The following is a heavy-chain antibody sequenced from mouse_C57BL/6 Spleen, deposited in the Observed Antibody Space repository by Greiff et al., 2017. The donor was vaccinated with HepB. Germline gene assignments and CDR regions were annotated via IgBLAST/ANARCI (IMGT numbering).Heavy chain of an antibody. CDR3: TRASSHYGSSYWYFDV. CDR1: GFTFSSYA. V-gene: IGHV5-9-1*02. CDR2: ISSGGDYI. D-gene: IGHD1-1*01. J-gene: IGHJ1*03. Sequence: EVHLVESGEGLVKPGGSLKLSCAASGFTFSSYATSWVRQTPEKRLEWVAYISSGGDYIYYADTVKGRFTISRDNARNTLYLQMSSLKSEDTAMYYCTRASSHYGSSYWYFDVWGTGTTVTVAS.